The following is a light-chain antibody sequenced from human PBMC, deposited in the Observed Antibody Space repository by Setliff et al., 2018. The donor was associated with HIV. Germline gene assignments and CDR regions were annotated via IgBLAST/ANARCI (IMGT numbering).Light chain of an antibody. CDR3: SSYTTSSTRL. CDR2: DVT. J-gene: IGLJ2*01. V-gene: IGLV2-14*03. Sequence: QSALTQPASVSGSPGQSITISCTGTSSDVGKYNYVSWYQQRPGEAPKLIIYDVTNRPSGVSNRLSGSKSGNTASLTISGLQAEDEADYYCSSYTTSSTRLFGGGTKVT. CDR1: SSDVGKYNY.